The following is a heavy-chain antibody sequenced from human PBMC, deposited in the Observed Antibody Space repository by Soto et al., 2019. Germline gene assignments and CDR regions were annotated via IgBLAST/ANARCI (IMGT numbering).Heavy chain of an antibody. V-gene: IGHV4-61*01. D-gene: IGHD3-10*01. CDR1: GAALNSGNYY. CDR3: AREFTIVRGKRYYGMDV. J-gene: IGHJ6*02. Sequence: PSETLSLTCSVSGAALNSGNYYWSWIRLPPGKRLEWIGYISSRGTTDYNPSLESRVTISVDTSKNQFSLRLSSVTAADTAVYYCAREFTIVRGKRYYGMDVWGQGTTVTVSS. CDR2: ISSRGTT.